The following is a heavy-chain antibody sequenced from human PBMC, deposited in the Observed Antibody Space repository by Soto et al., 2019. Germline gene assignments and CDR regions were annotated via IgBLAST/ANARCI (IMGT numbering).Heavy chain of an antibody. J-gene: IGHJ6*02. CDR1: GGTFSSYT. D-gene: IGHD6-13*01. CDR3: ARGQQLSYYYYGMDV. V-gene: IGHV1-69*02. CDR2: IIPILGIA. Sequence: QVQLVQSGAEVKKPGSSVKVSCKASGGTFSSYTISWVRQAPGQGLEWMGRIIPILGIANYAQKFQGRVTITADKSTRTAYMELSSLRSEDTAVYYCARGQQLSYYYYGMDVWGQGTTVTVSS.